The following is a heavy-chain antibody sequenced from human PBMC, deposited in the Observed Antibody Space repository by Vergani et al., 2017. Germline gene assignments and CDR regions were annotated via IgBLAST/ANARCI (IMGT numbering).Heavy chain of an antibody. Sequence: QLQLQESGPGLVKPSETLSLTCTVSGGSISSSSYYWGWIRQPPGKGLEWIGSIYYSGSTYYNPSLKSRVTISVDTSKNQFSLKLSSVTAADTAVYYCAGHRLACSGGSCYFPYYYYYYGMDVWGQGTTVTVSS. J-gene: IGHJ6*02. CDR2: IYYSGST. D-gene: IGHD2-15*01. CDR3: AGHRLACSGGSCYFPYYYYYYGMDV. V-gene: IGHV4-39*01. CDR1: GGSISSSSYY.